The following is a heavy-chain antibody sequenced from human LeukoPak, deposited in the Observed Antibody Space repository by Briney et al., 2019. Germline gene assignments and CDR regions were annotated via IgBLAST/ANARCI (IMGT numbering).Heavy chain of an antibody. CDR1: GGCISIANYY. CDR3: ARDKYYYDSSGSRKTPSRFDY. V-gene: IGHV4-39*07. J-gene: IGHJ4*02. D-gene: IGHD3-22*01. Sequence: PSETLSLTCTVSGGCISIANYYWGWVRQPPGKGLEWIGNIFYSGSTYYSPSLKSRVTISLDTSRNQFSLKLSSVTAADTAVYYCARDKYYYDSSGSRKTPSRFDYWGQGTLVTVSS. CDR2: IFYSGST.